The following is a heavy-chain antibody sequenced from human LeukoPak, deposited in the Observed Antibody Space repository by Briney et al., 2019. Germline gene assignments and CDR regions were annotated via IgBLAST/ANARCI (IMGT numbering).Heavy chain of an antibody. D-gene: IGHD3-9*01. CDR1: GFTFISYW. CDR2: INSDGSST. CDR3: ARDNDTVFDY. J-gene: IGHJ4*02. V-gene: IGHV3-74*01. Sequence: PGGSLRLSCAAPGFTFISYWMHWVCQTPGKGLVWVSRINSDGSSTTYADSVKGRFTISRDNAKNTLYLQMNSLRAEDTAVYYCARDNDTVFDYWGEGTLVTVSS.